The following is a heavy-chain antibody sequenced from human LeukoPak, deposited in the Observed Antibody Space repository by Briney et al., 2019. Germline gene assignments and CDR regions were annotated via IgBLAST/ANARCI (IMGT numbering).Heavy chain of an antibody. CDR3: ARERVVPAAPDY. V-gene: IGHV1-18*01. D-gene: IGHD2-2*01. CDR1: GYTFYTYG. CDR2: IRTDDGDT. J-gene: IGHJ4*02. Sequence: ASAKISCKASGYTFYTYGITWVRQAPGQGLEWMGWIRTDDGDTHYAEKLRGRVSMTADTSTSTAYMELRSLRSDDTAVYYCARERVVPAAPDYWGQGTLVTVSS.